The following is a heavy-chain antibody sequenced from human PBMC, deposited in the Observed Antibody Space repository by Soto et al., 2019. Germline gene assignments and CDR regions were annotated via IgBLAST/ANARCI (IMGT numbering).Heavy chain of an antibody. CDR3: AKRKYCPSTTCFDE. D-gene: IGHD2-2*01. V-gene: IGHV3-23*01. CDR1: GFTFSSYA. J-gene: IGHJ4*02. CDR2: ISGSDDST. Sequence: GGSLRLSCAASGFTFSSYAMSWVRQAPGKGLEWVSVISGSDDSTYYADSVKGRFTISRDDSENTLYLQMSSLRAEDTAVYYCAKRKYCPSTTCFDEWGQGTQVTVSS.